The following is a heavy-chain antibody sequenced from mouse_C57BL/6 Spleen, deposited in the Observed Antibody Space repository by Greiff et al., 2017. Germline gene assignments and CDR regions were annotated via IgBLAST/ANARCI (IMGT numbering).Heavy chain of an antibody. CDR3: ARDRDTTPPFAY. D-gene: IGHD3-1*01. J-gene: IGHJ3*01. V-gene: IGHV3-6*01. CDR2: ISYDGSN. Sequence: DVQLQESGPGLVKPSQSLSLTCSVTGYSITSGYYWNWIRQFPGNKLEWMGYISYDGSNNYNPSLKNRISITRDTSKNQFFLKLNSVTTEDTATYYCARDRDTTPPFAYWGQGTLVTVSA. CDR1: GYSITSGYY.